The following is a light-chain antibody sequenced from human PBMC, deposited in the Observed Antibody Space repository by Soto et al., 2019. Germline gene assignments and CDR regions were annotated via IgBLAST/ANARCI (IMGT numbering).Light chain of an antibody. J-gene: IGLJ1*01. CDR3: GAWDSSLNVYV. V-gene: IGLV1-51*01. CDR2: DNN. CDR1: ASSIGNDY. Sequence: QSVLTQPPSVSAAPGHKVTISCSGTASSIGNDYVSWYQQLPGEAPQLLIYDNNRRPSGIPDRFSGSRSDTSATLGITGLQTGDEADYYCGAWDSSLNVYVFGTGTKVTV.